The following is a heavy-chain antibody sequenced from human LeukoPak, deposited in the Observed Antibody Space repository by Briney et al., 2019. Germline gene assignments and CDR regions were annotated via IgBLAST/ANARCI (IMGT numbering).Heavy chain of an antibody. CDR2: INHSGST. J-gene: IGHJ2*01. CDR3: ARGSKNTMVRGVIPRGYRYFDL. Sequence: SETLSLTCAVYGGSFSGYYWSWIRQPPGKELEWIGEINHSGSTNYNPSLKSRVTISVDTSKNQFSLKLSSVTAADTAVYYCARGSKNTMVRGVIPRGYRYFDLWGRGTLVTVSS. CDR1: GGSFSGYY. V-gene: IGHV4-34*01. D-gene: IGHD3-10*01.